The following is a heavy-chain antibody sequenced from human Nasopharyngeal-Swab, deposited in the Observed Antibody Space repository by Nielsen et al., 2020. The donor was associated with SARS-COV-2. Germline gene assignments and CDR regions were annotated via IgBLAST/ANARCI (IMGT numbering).Heavy chain of an antibody. D-gene: IGHD6-13*01. J-gene: IGHJ2*01. Sequence: GGSLRLSCTASGFTFSTYSMNWVRQAPGKGLEWVSAISGTSTYIYYADSVKGRFTVSRDNARNSLSLQMNSLTCDDTAVYYCSRDLVSSWRAIGNWYFDLWGRGTLVTVSS. CDR3: SRDLVSSWRAIGNWYFDL. V-gene: IGHV3-21*01. CDR1: GFTFSTYS. CDR2: ISGTSTYI.